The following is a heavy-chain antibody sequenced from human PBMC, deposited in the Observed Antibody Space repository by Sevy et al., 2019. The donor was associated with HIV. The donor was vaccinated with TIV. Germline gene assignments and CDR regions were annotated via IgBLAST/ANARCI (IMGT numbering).Heavy chain of an antibody. J-gene: IGHJ6*02. CDR2: IKEDGNER. CDR3: ARGRRNWGLGGLDV. Sequence: GGSLRLSCAASGFTFSDSWMTWVRQAPGKGLEWVANIKEDGNERYYVDSVKGRFTPSRDNAKMSVYLERTSLGVEDSAIYYCARGRRNWGLGGLDVWGQGTTVTVSS. V-gene: IGHV3-7*01. D-gene: IGHD3-16*01. CDR1: GFTFSDSW.